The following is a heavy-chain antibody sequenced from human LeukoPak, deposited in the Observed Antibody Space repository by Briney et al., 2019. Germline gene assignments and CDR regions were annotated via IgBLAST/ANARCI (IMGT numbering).Heavy chain of an antibody. Sequence: GGSLRLSCAASGFTFSSYAMTWVRQAPGKGLEWVSSISGSGGSTYYADSVKGRFTISRDNSKNTLFLQMNSLRAEDTAVYYCAKSGGSTYDTSGYEPKWGQGTLVTVSS. CDR1: GFTFSSYA. V-gene: IGHV3-23*01. CDR2: ISGSGGST. J-gene: IGHJ4*02. D-gene: IGHD3-22*01. CDR3: AKSGGSTYDTSGYEPK.